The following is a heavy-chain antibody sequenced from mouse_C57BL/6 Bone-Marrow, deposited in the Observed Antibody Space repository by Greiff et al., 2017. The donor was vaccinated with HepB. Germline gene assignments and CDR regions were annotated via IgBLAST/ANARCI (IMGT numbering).Heavy chain of an antibody. CDR2: IYPGNSDT. CDR3: TRRDSSYYYAMDY. CDR1: GYTFTSYW. V-gene: IGHV1-5*01. Sequence: VQLQQSGTVLARPGASVKMSCKTSGYTFTSYWMHWVKQRPGQGLEWIGAIYPGNSDTSYNQKFKGKAKLTAVTSASTAYMELSSLINEDSAVYYCTRRDSSYYYAMDYWGQGTSVTVSS. D-gene: IGHD1-1*01. J-gene: IGHJ4*01.